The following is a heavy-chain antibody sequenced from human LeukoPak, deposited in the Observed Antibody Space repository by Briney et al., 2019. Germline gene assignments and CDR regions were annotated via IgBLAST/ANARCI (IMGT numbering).Heavy chain of an antibody. CDR1: GFTFNNHA. D-gene: IGHD2-21*02. V-gene: IGHV3-23*01. CDR2: ISGSGDTT. Sequence: GGSLRLSCAASGFTFNNHAIIWVRQAQGKGLEWVSAISGSGDTTYYADSVKGRFTISRDNSKNTLYLQMNILSPDDTAVYYCAKDFEVHNNDCRGYFDSRGQGTLVTVSS. J-gene: IGHJ4*02. CDR3: AKDFEVHNNDCRGYFDS.